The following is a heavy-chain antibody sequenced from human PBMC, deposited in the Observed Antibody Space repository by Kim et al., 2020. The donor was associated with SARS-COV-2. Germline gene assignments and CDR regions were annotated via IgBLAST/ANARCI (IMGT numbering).Heavy chain of an antibody. CDR3: TTDPLRPPGIAVATHTFDY. D-gene: IGHD6-19*01. J-gene: IGHJ4*02. V-gene: IGHV3-15*01. Sequence: GRFTISRDNSKNTLYLQINSLKTEDTAVYYCTTDPLRPPGIAVATHTFDYWGQGTLVTVSS.